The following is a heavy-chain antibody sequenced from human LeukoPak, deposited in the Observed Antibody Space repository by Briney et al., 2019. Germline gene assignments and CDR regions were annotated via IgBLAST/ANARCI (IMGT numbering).Heavy chain of an antibody. V-gene: IGHV3-7*01. CDR3: AREARGTRAAFDI. Sequence: SGGSLGLSCAASGFTLSYYWMSWVRQAPGKGLEWVANIQEDGSNRYYVGSVKGRFTISRDNAKNSVYLQMNSLRAEDTAVYYCAREARGTRAAFDIWGQGTMVTVS. J-gene: IGHJ3*02. CDR1: GFTLSYYW. CDR2: IQEDGSNR. D-gene: IGHD1-1*01.